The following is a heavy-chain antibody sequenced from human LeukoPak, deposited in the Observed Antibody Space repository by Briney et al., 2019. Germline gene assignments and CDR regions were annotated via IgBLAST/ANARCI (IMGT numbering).Heavy chain of an antibody. D-gene: IGHD1-1*01. CDR1: GFTFSNYA. Sequence: GASLRLSCAASGFTFSNYAMSWVRQAPGKGLEWVSGIGKSDDGTHYADSVKGRFTISRDNSKNTLYLQMNSLRAEDTAVYYCAKARSEVQAYFHGRDVWGQGTTVIVSS. CDR2: IGKSDDGT. J-gene: IGHJ6*02. CDR3: AKARSEVQAYFHGRDV. V-gene: IGHV3-23*01.